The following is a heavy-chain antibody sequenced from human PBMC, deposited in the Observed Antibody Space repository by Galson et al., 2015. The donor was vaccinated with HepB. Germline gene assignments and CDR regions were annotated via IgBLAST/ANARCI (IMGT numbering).Heavy chain of an antibody. J-gene: IGHJ4*02. D-gene: IGHD5-18*01. V-gene: IGHV3-30*04. Sequence: SLRLSCAASGFTFSSYAMHWVRQAPGKGLEWVAVISYDGSNKYYADSVKGRFTISRDNSKNTLYLQMNSLRAEDTAVYYCARALGYSYRTPIDYWGQGTLVTVSS. CDR2: ISYDGSNK. CDR1: GFTFSSYA. CDR3: ARALGYSYRTPIDY.